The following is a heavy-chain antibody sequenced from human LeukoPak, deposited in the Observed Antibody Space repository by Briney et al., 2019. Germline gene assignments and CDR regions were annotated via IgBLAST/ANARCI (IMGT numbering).Heavy chain of an antibody. V-gene: IGHV3-66*01. CDR3: ARVPYSSSWNGDVDY. D-gene: IGHD6-13*01. J-gene: IGHJ4*02. CDR2: IYSGGST. CDR1: GFTFSRYY. Sequence: GGSLRLSCAASGFTFSRYYMSWVRQAPGKGLEWVSVIYSGGSTYYADSVKCRFTISRDNSKNTLYLQMNSLRAEDTAVYDCARVPYSSSWNGDVDYWGQGTLVTVSS.